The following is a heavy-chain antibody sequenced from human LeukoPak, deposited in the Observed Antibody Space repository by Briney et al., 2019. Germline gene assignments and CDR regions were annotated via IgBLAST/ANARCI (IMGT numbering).Heavy chain of an antibody. J-gene: IGHJ5*02. CDR2: INHSGST. Sequence: SETLSLTCAVYGGSFSGYYWSWIRQPPGKGLEWIGEINHSGSTNYNPSLKSRVTISVDTSKNQFSLKLSSVTAADTAVYYCARLGPRITMVRGVISWFDPWGQGTLVTVSS. CDR1: GGSFSGYY. CDR3: ARLGPRITMVRGVISWFDP. D-gene: IGHD3-10*01. V-gene: IGHV4-34*01.